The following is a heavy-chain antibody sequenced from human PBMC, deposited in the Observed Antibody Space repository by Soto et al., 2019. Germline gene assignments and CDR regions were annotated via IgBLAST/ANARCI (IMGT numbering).Heavy chain of an antibody. CDR2: IIPLSGTA. V-gene: IGHV1-69*13. J-gene: IGHJ6*02. D-gene: IGHD6-19*01. Sequence: SVKVSCKASGGTFSNYAISWVRQAPGQGLEWMGGIIPLSGTANYAQKFQGRVTITADESTSTAYMELRSLRSEDTAVYYCASVYSVADTYYYGMDVWGQGTTVTVSS. CDR3: ASVYSVADTYYYGMDV. CDR1: GGTFSNYA.